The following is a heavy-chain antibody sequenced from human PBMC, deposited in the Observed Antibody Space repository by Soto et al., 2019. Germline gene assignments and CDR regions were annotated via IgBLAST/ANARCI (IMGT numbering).Heavy chain of an antibody. CDR3: AKDPPTTGTTFDY. CDR2: INKSGGST. V-gene: IGHV3-23*01. Sequence: VRQAPGKGLEWVSTINKSGGSTYYADSVKGRFTISRDDSKNMLFLQINGLRAEDTAVYYCAKDPPTTGTTFDYWGRGTLVTVSS. D-gene: IGHD1-1*01. J-gene: IGHJ4*02.